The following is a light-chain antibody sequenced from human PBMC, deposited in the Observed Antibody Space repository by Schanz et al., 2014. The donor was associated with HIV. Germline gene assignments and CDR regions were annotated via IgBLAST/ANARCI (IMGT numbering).Light chain of an antibody. CDR1: QDIGND. V-gene: IGKV1-17*01. CDR3: QQYNNYPYT. CDR2: AAS. J-gene: IGKJ2*01. Sequence: DIQMTQSPSSQSASVGDRVTITCRASQDIGNDLDWFQQKPGKAPQRLISAASSLQSGVPSRFSGRGSGTEFTLTISSLQPEDFATYYCQQYNNYPYTFGQGTKLEIK.